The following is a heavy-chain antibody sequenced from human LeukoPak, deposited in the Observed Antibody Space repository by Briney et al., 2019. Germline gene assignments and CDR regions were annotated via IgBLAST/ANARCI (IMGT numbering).Heavy chain of an antibody. V-gene: IGHV4-30-4*07. CDR3: ARGPLWFGEWG. J-gene: IGHJ4*02. CDR1: DGSISSGGYS. Sequence: PSETLSLTCTVSDGSISSGGYSWSWIRQPPGKGLEWIGYFYYRGGTFYNPSRKSRVTISVDTSKNQFSLRLSSVTAADTAVYYCARGPLWFGEWGWGQGTLVTVSS. D-gene: IGHD3-10*01. CDR2: FYYRGGT.